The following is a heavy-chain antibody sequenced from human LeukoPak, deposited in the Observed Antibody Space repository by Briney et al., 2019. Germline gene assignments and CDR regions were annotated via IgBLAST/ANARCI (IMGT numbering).Heavy chain of an antibody. CDR3: AIGGDSSTSCYRCFDY. Sequence: GKSLKISCKGSGYRFTNYWIGWVRQMPGKGLEWMGLIYPGDSDTRYSPSFQGQVTISADKSISTAYVQWSSLKASDTAMYYCAIGGDSSTSCYRCFDYWGQGTLVTVSS. CDR1: GYRFTNYW. CDR2: IYPGDSDT. V-gene: IGHV5-51*01. D-gene: IGHD2-2*02. J-gene: IGHJ4*02.